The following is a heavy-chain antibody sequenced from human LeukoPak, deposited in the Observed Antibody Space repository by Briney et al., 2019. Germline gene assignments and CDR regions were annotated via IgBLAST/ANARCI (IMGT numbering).Heavy chain of an antibody. CDR2: ISAYNGNT. Sequence: ASVKVSCKASGYTFTSHGISWVRQAPGQGLEWMGWISAYNGNTNYAQKLQGRVTMTTDTSTSTAYMELRSLRSDDTAVYYCARRYQLLSAYYYYYMDVWGKGTTVTVSS. J-gene: IGHJ6*03. V-gene: IGHV1-18*01. CDR1: GYTFTSHG. D-gene: IGHD2-2*01. CDR3: ARRYQLLSAYYYYYMDV.